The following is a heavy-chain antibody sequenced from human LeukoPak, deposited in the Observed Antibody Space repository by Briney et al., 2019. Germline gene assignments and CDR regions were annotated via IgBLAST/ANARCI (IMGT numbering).Heavy chain of an antibody. Sequence: GGSLRLSSAASVFTFSSYGMHWVRQAPGKGLEWVAVISYDGSNKYYADSVKGRLTISRDNSKTSMYLQMNSLRTEDTALYYCAKVGVKWAQIPFDYWGQGTLVTVSS. CDR1: VFTFSSYG. D-gene: IGHD1-26*01. CDR3: AKVGVKWAQIPFDY. CDR2: ISYDGSNK. J-gene: IGHJ4*02. V-gene: IGHV3-30*18.